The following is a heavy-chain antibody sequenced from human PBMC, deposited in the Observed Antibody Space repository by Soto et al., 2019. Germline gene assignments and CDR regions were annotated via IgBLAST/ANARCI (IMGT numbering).Heavy chain of an antibody. J-gene: IGHJ4*02. CDR1: GFTFSSYS. CDR2: ISSSSSYI. CDR3: ARDGWGYCSSTSCYVLDY. V-gene: IGHV3-21*01. Sequence: EVQLVESGGGLVKPGGSLRLSCAASGFTFSSYSMNWVRQAPGKGLEWVSSISSSSSYIYYADSVKGRFTISRDNAKNSLYQQMNSLRAEDTAVYYWARDGWGYCSSTSCYVLDYWGQGTLVTVSS. D-gene: IGHD2-2*01.